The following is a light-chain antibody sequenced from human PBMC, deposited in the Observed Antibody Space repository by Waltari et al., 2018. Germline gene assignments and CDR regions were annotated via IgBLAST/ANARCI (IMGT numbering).Light chain of an antibody. CDR1: ESSNTW. CDR2: KAF. J-gene: IGKJ1*01. Sequence: DIQMTQSPSSLSASVGDRVTITCRATESSNTWLAWYQQKPGKAPKLLSYKAFNLEGGVPSRFGGSGSGTELPLTISNLKPDDFATYYCQQYKRPPWTFGQGTKVDI. V-gene: IGKV1-5*03. CDR3: QQYKRPPWT.